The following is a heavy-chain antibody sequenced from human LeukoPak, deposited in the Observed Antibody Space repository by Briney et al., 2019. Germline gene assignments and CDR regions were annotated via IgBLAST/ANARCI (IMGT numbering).Heavy chain of an antibody. CDR3: VRGDHIVGVAIYYYYHMDV. Sequence: ASVKVSCKASGYTFTVYYMHWVRQAPGQGLEWMGWFSPNSGGTNYAQKFQGRVTMTRDTSISTAYMELSRLRSDDTAVYYCVRGDHIVGVAIYYYYHMDVWGKGTTVTVSS. CDR2: FSPNSGGT. CDR1: GYTFTVYY. D-gene: IGHD1-26*01. V-gene: IGHV1-2*02. J-gene: IGHJ6*03.